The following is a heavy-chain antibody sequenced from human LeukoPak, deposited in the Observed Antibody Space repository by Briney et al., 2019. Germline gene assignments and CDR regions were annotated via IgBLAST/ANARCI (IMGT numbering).Heavy chain of an antibody. J-gene: IGHJ3*02. CDR3: ARGYGEATREAFDI. CDR1: GGSISSRSYY. D-gene: IGHD4/OR15-4a*01. CDR2: IFYSGIT. Sequence: PSETLSLTCTVSGGSISSRSYYWGWIRQPPGKGLEWIGSIFYSGITYYNSSLKSRVTISVDTSKDQFSLKLSSVTAADTAVYYCARGYGEATREAFDIWGLGTMVTVSS. V-gene: IGHV4-39*07.